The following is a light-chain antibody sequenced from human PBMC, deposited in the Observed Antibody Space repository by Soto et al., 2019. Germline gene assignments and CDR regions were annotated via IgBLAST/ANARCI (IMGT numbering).Light chain of an antibody. V-gene: IGKV3-20*01. J-gene: IGKJ1*01. CDR2: HTS. CDR3: HQYESSPRT. CDR1: QSVGGS. Sequence: ESALTQSPGTLSLSPGERATLSCRASQSVGGSLAWYQQRPGQAPRLLVYHTSNRATGIPDRFSASGSGTDFTLTISRLEPEDFAVYYCHQYESSPRTFGQVTTVDI.